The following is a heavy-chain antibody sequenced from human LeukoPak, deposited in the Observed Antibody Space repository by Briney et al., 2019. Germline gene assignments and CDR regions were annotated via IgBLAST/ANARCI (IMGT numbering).Heavy chain of an antibody. D-gene: IGHD3-16*01. J-gene: IGHJ5*02. CDR3: ARDNDRKDDS. V-gene: IGHV3-7*01. Sequence: GGSLRLSCAASGFTFSNYWMTWVRQAPGKGLEWVANMNQDGSGKYYVDSVEGRFAISRDNAKNSLYLQMNNLRVEDTAVYYCARDNDRKDDSWGQGTLVTVSS. CDR1: GFTFSNYW. CDR2: MNQDGSGK.